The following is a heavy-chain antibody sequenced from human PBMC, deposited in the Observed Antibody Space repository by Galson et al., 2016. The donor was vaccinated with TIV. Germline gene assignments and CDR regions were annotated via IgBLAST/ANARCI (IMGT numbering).Heavy chain of an antibody. CDR3: AREFSETSFDY. Sequence: SLRLSCAASGFTFGSYGMRWVRQAPGKGLEWVAGLWYDGGNRIYAESVKGRFTISRENSKNTVYLQMSSLRDEDTAVYYCAREFSETSFDYWGQGTLVSVSS. CDR1: GFTFGSYG. CDR2: LWYDGGNR. V-gene: IGHV3-33*01. D-gene: IGHD6-25*01. J-gene: IGHJ4*02.